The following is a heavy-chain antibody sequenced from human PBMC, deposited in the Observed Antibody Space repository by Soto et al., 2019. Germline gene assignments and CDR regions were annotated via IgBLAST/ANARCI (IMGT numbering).Heavy chain of an antibody. CDR1: GFTVNNNC. D-gene: IGHD3-22*01. J-gene: IGHJ4*02. CDR2: IYSGGST. V-gene: IGHV3-66*01. Sequence: GRSLRLPCAASGFTVNNNCMSWVRQAPGKGLEWVSVIYSGGSTYYADSVMGRFTISRDNSKNTVHLQMNSLRAEDTAVYYCARASYYYDSRGYYYRYYFDYWGQGA. CDR3: ARASYYYDSRGYYYRYYFDY.